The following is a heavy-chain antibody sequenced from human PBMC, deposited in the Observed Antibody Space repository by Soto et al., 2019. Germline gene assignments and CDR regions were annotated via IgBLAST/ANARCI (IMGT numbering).Heavy chain of an antibody. CDR3: ARTNGDLAY. V-gene: IGHV1-8*01. J-gene: IGHJ4*02. CDR1: GYTFTSYD. D-gene: IGHD4-17*01. CDR2: ISTSSGNR. Sequence: QVQLVQSGAEVKKPGASVKVSCKASGYTFTSYDINWVRQGTGQGLEWMGWISTSSGNRGYAQKFQGRATMTRDTSISTAYMELSSLSSDDTAVYYCARTNGDLAYWGQGPLVTVSS.